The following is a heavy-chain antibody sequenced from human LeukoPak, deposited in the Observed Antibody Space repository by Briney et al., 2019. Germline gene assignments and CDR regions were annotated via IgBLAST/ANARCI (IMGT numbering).Heavy chain of an antibody. Sequence: GGSLRLSCAASGFTFSDYYMSWIRQAPGKGLEWISYISSSGSSIYYADSVKGRFTISRDNAKNSLYLQMNSLIAEDTAMYYGARAVTGYSSGWYGSACDIWGQGTMLTVSS. V-gene: IGHV3-11*01. J-gene: IGHJ3*02. CDR2: ISSSGSSI. CDR1: GFTFSDYY. CDR3: ARAVTGYSSGWYGSACDI. D-gene: IGHD6-19*01.